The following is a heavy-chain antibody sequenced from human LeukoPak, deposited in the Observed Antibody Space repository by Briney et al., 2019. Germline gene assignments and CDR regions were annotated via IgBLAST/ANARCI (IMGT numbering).Heavy chain of an antibody. CDR3: VIDLSGDYRPY. J-gene: IGHJ4*02. Sequence: GGSLRLSCAGAGFTFRTSGMNWVRQAPGEGLELVSFIGTSSSDTYYADSVKGRFTISRDNAKDSLYLQMSSLRAEDTAVYYCVIDLSGDYRPYWSQGTLVTVSS. CDR2: IGTSSSDT. V-gene: IGHV3-21*05. D-gene: IGHD2-21*02. CDR1: GFTFRTSG.